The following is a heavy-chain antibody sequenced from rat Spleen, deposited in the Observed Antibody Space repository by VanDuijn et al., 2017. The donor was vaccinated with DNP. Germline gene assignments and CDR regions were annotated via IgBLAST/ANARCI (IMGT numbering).Heavy chain of an antibody. J-gene: IGHJ2*01. CDR2: SNYAGGST. V-gene: IGHV5-22*01. CDR1: GFTLSDYY. Sequence: EVQLVESGGGLVQPGGSLKLSCAASGFTLSDYYMAWVRQAPTKGLEWVAYSNYAGGSTYHGDSVRGRFTISRDNAKSTLYLQMNSLRSEDLATYYCARWADYFDYWGQGVMVTVSS. CDR3: ARWADYFDY. D-gene: IGHD4-6*01.